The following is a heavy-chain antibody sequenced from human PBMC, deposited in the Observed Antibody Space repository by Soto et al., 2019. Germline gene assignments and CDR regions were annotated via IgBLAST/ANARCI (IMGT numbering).Heavy chain of an antibody. Sequence: SQTLSLTCAISGDSVSSNSAAWNWIRQSPSRGLEWLGRTYYRSKWYNDYAVSVKSRITINPDTSKNQFSLQLNSVTPEDTAVYYCAREESVVVPATIDYYFYYGMDVWGQGTTVTVSS. CDR1: GDSVSSNSAA. V-gene: IGHV6-1*01. CDR3: AREESVVVPATIDYYFYYGMDV. CDR2: TYYRSKWYN. J-gene: IGHJ6*02. D-gene: IGHD2-2*01.